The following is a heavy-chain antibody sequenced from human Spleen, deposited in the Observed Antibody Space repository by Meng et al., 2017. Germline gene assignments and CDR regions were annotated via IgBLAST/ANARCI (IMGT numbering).Heavy chain of an antibody. J-gene: IGHJ4*02. CDR1: GFTFRRYE. CDR3: ARGGWYTPFDN. D-gene: IGHD6-19*01. Sequence: GESLKISCVVSGFTFRRYEMNWVRQAPGKGLEWISYISSDGTSIYYADSVKGRFTISRDNAKNSLYLQMNSLRAEDTAVYYCARGGWYTPFDNWGQGTLVTVSS. CDR2: ISSDGTSI. V-gene: IGHV3-48*03.